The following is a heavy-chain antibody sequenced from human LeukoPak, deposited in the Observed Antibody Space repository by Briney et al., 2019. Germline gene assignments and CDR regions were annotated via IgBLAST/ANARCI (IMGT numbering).Heavy chain of an antibody. CDR1: GGSISSSSYY. Sequence: MASETLSLTCTASGGSISSSSYYWGWIRQPPGKGLEWIGSIYYSGSTYYNPSLKSRVTISVDTSKNPFSLKLSSVTAADTAVYYCASLTVTILAFDYWGQGTLVTVSS. CDR3: ASLTVTILAFDY. V-gene: IGHV4-39*01. CDR2: IYYSGST. J-gene: IGHJ4*02. D-gene: IGHD4-17*01.